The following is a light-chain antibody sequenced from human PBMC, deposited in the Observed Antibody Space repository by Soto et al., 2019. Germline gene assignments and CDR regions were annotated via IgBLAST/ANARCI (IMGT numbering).Light chain of an antibody. Sequence: DIVMTQSPLSLPVTPGEPASISCRSSQSLLDSNGDNCLEWYLQKPGQSPQLLISLGSNRASGVSDRFSGSGSGKDFTLKISRVEAEDVGVYYCMQRLQTPLTFGQGTKVEIK. V-gene: IGKV2-28*01. CDR1: QSLLDSNGDNC. J-gene: IGKJ1*01. CDR3: MQRLQTPLT. CDR2: LGS.